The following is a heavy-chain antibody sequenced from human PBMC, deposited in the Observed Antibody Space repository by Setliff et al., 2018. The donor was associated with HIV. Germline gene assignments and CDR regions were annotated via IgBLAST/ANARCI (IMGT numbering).Heavy chain of an antibody. CDR3: ARLADTSAYYFDF. CDR1: GFNMAAYW. J-gene: IGHJ4*02. D-gene: IGHD3-10*01. CDR2: IYVGDSDV. Sequence: PGESLKISCAGSGFNMAAYWIAWVRQMPGEGLEWMGIIYVGDSDVRYGPSFQGQVTISADNSISTAYLEWSSLKASDIAIYYCARLADTSAYYFDFWGQGTPVTVSS. V-gene: IGHV5-51*01.